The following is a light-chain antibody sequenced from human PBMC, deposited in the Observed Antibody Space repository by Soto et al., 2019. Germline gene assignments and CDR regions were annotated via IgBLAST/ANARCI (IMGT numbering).Light chain of an antibody. CDR2: DAS. J-gene: IGKJ1*01. CDR3: KQYNSYWK. V-gene: IGKV1-27*01. CDR1: QGIINY. Sequence: DIQMTPSPSSLSASVLYIVNITFRSSQGIINYLALYQQKPGKVPKFLIYDASTLQSGVPSRFSGSGSGTEFTLTISSLQPDDFATYYCKQYNSYWKFGQGTKVDIK.